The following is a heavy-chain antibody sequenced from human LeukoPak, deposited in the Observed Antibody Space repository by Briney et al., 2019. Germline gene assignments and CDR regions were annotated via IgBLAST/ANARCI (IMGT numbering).Heavy chain of an antibody. CDR1: GGSISTYY. D-gene: IGHD6-13*01. V-gene: IGHV4-59*01. Sequence: SETLSLTCTVSGGSISTYYWSWIRQPPGKGLEWIGYIYYSGSTKYNPSLKSRVTISVDTSKNQFSLKLSSVTAADTAIYYCARGLFGGSSWYYFDYWGQGTLVTVSS. CDR2: IYYSGST. CDR3: ARGLFGGSSWYYFDY. J-gene: IGHJ4*02.